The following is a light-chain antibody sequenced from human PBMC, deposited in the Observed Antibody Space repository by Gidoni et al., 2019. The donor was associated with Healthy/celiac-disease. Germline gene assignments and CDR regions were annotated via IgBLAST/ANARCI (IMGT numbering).Light chain of an antibody. Sequence: DIPMTPSPSSLSASVGDRVTITCRASQSISSYLNWYQQKPGKAPKLLIYAASSLQSGVPSRFSGSGSGTDFTLTISSLQPEDFATYYCQQSYSTPPVTFGQGTRLEIK. CDR3: QQSYSTPPVT. CDR1: QSISSY. J-gene: IGKJ5*01. CDR2: AAS. V-gene: IGKV1-39*01.